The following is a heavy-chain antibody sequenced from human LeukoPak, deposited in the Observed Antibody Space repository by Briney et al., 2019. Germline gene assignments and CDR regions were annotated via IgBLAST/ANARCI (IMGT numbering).Heavy chain of an antibody. J-gene: IGHJ5*02. CDR3: ASITGTTDSTINWFDP. D-gene: IGHD1-20*01. CDR1: GYTFTIYG. V-gene: IGHV1-18*01. Sequence: GASVKVSCKASGYTFTIYGISWVRQAPGQGLEWMGWISAYNGNTNYAQKLQGRVTMTTDTSTSTAYMELRSLRSDDTAVYYCASITGTTDSTINWFDPWGQGTLVTVSS. CDR2: ISAYNGNT.